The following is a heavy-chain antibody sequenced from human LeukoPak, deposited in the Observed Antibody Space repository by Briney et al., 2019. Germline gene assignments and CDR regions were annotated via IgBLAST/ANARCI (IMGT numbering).Heavy chain of an antibody. CDR1: GYRFTSYW. J-gene: IGHJ4*02. D-gene: IGHD3-22*01. Sequence: GEALKISCKGSGYRFTSYWIGWGRQMPGKGLEWMGIINPGDSDIRYSPSFQGQVTISADKSISTAYLQWSNLKASDTAMYYCARVGFDDSSGYPTRKNFDYWGQGTLVTVSS. V-gene: IGHV5-51*01. CDR3: ARVGFDDSSGYPTRKNFDY. CDR2: INPGDSDI.